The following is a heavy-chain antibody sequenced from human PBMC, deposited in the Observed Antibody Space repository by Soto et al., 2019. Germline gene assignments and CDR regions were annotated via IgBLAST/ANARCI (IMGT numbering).Heavy chain of an antibody. Sequence: QITLQESGPTLVKPTQTLTLTCTFSGFSFTTAGVAVGWIRQTPGGALEWLTLIYYNDDRRFSPSLKTRLTITGDTSKNQVVLSLTNVDPGDTANYFCAHSDGGYEIIYFDFWGQGIPVTVSS. CDR2: IYYNDDR. CDR1: GFSFTTAGVA. D-gene: IGHD5-12*01. CDR3: AHSDGGYEIIYFDF. J-gene: IGHJ4*02. V-gene: IGHV2-5*01.